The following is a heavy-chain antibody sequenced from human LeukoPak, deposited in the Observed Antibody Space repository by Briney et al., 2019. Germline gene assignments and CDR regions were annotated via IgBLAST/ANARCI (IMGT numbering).Heavy chain of an antibody. V-gene: IGHV3-23*01. CDR1: EFTFSSYA. CDR2: ISPSGESA. CDR3: AKDRGSGYHYFDY. J-gene: IGHJ4*02. Sequence: GGSLRLSCPVSEFTFSSYAMTWVRQAPGTGLKWVSDISPSGESAYYADSVKGRFTISRDNSKNTLYLQMNSLRAEDTAVYYCAKDRGSGYHYFDYWGQGTLVTVSS. D-gene: IGHD3-22*01.